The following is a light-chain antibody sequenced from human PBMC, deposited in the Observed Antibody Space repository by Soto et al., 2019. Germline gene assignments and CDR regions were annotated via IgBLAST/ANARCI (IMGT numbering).Light chain of an antibody. V-gene: IGKV1-5*03. CDR3: QQYSSYSWT. CDR1: QSITSG. Sequence: DIQMTQSPSTLSASVGDRVTITCRASQSITSGLAWYHQKPGKAPNLLIYKSSILESGVPSRFSGSGSGTEFTLTINSLQPDDFATYYCQQYSSYSWTFGQGTKVEIK. J-gene: IGKJ1*01. CDR2: KSS.